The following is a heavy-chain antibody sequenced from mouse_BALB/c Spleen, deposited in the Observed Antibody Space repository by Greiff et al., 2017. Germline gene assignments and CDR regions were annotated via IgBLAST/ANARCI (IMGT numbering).Heavy chain of an antibody. Sequence: VKLQQPGAELVKPGASVKLSCKASGYTFTSYWMHWVKQRPGQGLEWIGEINPSNGRTNYNEKFKSKATLTVDKSSSTAYMQLSSLTSEDSAVYYCARGNMDYWGQGTSVTVSS. CDR1: GYTFTSYW. V-gene: IGHV1S81*02. CDR2: INPSNGRT. CDR3: ARGNMDY. J-gene: IGHJ4*01.